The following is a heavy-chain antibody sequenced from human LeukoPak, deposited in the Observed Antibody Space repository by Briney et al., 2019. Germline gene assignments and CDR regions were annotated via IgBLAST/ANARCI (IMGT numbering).Heavy chain of an antibody. V-gene: IGHV1-18*01. J-gene: IGHJ6*02. Sequence: WASVKVSCKASGYTFTSYGISWVRQAPGQGLEWMGWISAYNGNTNYAQKLQGRVTMTTDTSTSTAYMELRSLRSDDTAVYYCAGDIRDYDSSGYYYYYGMDVWGQGTTVTVSS. CDR3: AGDIRDYDSSGYYYYYGMDV. CDR1: GYTFTSYG. CDR2: ISAYNGNT. D-gene: IGHD3-22*01.